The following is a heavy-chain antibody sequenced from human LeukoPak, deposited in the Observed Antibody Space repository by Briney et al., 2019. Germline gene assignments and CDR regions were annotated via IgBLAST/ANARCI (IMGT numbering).Heavy chain of an antibody. Sequence: ASVKVSCKASGYTFTGYYIHWVRQAPGQGLEWMGWINPNSGGTNYAQKFQGRVTMTRDTSISTAYMELSRLRSDDTAVYYCARVSVYRSDFDYWGQGNLVTVSS. CDR3: ARVSVYRSDFDY. CDR2: INPNSGGT. V-gene: IGHV1-2*02. D-gene: IGHD1-26*01. J-gene: IGHJ4*02. CDR1: GYTFTGYY.